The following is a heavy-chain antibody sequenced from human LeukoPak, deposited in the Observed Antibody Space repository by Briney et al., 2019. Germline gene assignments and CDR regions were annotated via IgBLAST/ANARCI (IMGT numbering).Heavy chain of an antibody. D-gene: IGHD3-3*01. CDR3: ARDSLLRFLEWTHVTDFDY. CDR1: GYTFTSYA. V-gene: IGHV7-4-1*02. Sequence: ASVKVSCKASGYTFTSYAMNWVRQAPGQGLEWMGWINTNTGNPTYAQGFTGRFVFSLDTSVSTAYLQTSSLKAEDTAVYYCARDSLLRFLEWTHVTDFDYWGQGTLVTVSS. CDR2: INTNTGNP. J-gene: IGHJ4*02.